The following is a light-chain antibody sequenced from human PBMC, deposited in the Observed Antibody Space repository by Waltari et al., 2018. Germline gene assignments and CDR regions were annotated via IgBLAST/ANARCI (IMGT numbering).Light chain of an antibody. J-gene: IGKJ5*01. Sequence: DIQLTQSPSFLSASVGDTVTITCLASQGINTYLAWYQQEPGKAPKLLIYPASTLQSGVPSRFSGSGSGAEFTLTISSLQPEDFVIYYCQQVNNYPATFGQGTRLEIK. CDR3: QQVNNYPAT. CDR1: QGINTY. CDR2: PAS. V-gene: IGKV1-9*01.